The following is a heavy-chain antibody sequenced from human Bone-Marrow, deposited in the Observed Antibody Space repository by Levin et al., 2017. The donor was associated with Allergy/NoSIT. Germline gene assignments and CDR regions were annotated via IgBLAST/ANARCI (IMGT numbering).Heavy chain of an antibody. CDR1: GFTFSSYA. CDR2: ISYDGSNK. D-gene: IGHD3-9*01. Sequence: GESLKISCAASGFTFSSYAMHWVRQAPGKGLEWVAVISYDGSNKYYADSVKGRFTISRDNSKNTLYLQMNSLRAEDTAVYYCARDLRNWFDPWGQGTLVTVSS. V-gene: IGHV3-30-3*01. CDR3: ARDLRNWFDP. J-gene: IGHJ5*02.